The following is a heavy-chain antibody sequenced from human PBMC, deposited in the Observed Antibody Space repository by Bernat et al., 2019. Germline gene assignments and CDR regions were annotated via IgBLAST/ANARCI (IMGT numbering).Heavy chain of an antibody. V-gene: IGHV4-34*01. CDR3: VRGAILLTGPPIVFDY. Sequence: QVQLQQWGAGLLKPSETLSLTCAVYGGSFSGYYWSWIRQPPGKGLEWIGEINHSGSTNYNPSLKSRVTISVDTSKNQFSLKLSSVTAADTAVYYCVRGAILLTGPPIVFDYWGQGTLVTVSS. CDR1: GGSFSGYY. J-gene: IGHJ4*02. D-gene: IGHD3-9*01. CDR2: INHSGST.